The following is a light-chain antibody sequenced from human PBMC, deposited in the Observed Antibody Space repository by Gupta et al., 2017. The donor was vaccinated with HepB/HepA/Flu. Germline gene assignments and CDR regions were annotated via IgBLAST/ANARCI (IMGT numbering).Light chain of an antibody. CDR2: DVS. CDR3: CSYAGSYTFVV. V-gene: IGLV2-11*01. J-gene: IGLJ2*01. CDR1: SSDVGGYNY. Sequence: QSALTQPRPVSGSPGQSVTISCTGTSSDVGGYNYVSWYQHHPSKAPKLIIYDVSKRPSGVPDRFSGSKSGNTASLTISGLQAEDEADYYCCSYAGSYTFVVFGGGTKLTVL.